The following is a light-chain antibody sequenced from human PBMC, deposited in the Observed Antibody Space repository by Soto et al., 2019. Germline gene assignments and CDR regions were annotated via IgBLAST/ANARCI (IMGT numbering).Light chain of an antibody. V-gene: IGKV1-39*01. CDR2: AAS. J-gene: IGKJ1*01. Sequence: DIQMTQSPSSLSASVGDRVTITCRASQSISSYLNWYQQKPGKAPKLLIYAASSLQSGVPSRFSGSGSETDFTLTISSLQPEDFATYYCQQSYSTITWTFGQGTKVEIK. CDR1: QSISSY. CDR3: QQSYSTITWT.